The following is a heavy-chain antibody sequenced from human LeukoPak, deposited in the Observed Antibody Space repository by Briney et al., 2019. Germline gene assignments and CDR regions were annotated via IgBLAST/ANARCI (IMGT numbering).Heavy chain of an antibody. Sequence: ASVKVSCKASGYTFTGYYMHWVRQAPGQGLEWMGWMNPNSGNTGYAQKFQGRVTMTRNTSISTAYMELSSLRSEDTAVYYCARGYLEEPLDIWGQGTMVTVSS. CDR3: ARGYLEEPLDI. J-gene: IGHJ3*02. CDR2: MNPNSGNT. D-gene: IGHD1-1*01. CDR1: GYTFTGYY. V-gene: IGHV1-8*02.